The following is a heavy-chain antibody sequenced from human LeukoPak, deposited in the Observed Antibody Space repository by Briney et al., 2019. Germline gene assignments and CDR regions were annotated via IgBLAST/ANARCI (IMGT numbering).Heavy chain of an antibody. D-gene: IGHD6-19*01. V-gene: IGHV1-2*02. CDR2: INPNRGGT. Sequence: ASVKVSCKSSGYTFTGYYMHWVRQPPGQGLEWMGWINPNRGGTNYAQKFQGRVTMTRDTSISTAYMELSRLRSDDTAVYYCARDPSSGWQYYYYYMDVWGKGTTVTVSS. J-gene: IGHJ6*03. CDR1: GYTFTGYY. CDR3: ARDPSSGWQYYYYYMDV.